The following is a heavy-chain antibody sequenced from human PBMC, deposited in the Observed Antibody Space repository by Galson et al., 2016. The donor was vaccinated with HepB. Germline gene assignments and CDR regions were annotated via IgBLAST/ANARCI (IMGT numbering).Heavy chain of an antibody. V-gene: IGHV5-51*01. CDR2: IYPDDSES. Sequence: QSGAEVKKPGESLRISCKGSGYTFDSYWIGWVRQLPGKGLEWMGIIYPDDSESKYSPDLEGQVTMSVDKSVSTAYLQWSSLKASDTAMYYCARHKKGYVATHDALAIWGRGTMVTVSS. D-gene: IGHD2-2*01. CDR1: GYTFDSYW. J-gene: IGHJ3*02. CDR3: ARHKKGYVATHDALAI.